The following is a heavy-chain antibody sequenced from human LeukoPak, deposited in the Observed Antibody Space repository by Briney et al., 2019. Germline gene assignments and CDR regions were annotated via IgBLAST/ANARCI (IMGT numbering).Heavy chain of an antibody. Sequence: PGGSLRLSCAASGFTFSNYWMNWVRQAPGKGLEWVSTISSSGGTTYYADSVKGRFTISRDYSKNTLYLQMNSLRAEDTAVYYCAKDGMYSSSSSYYFDYWGQGTLVTVSS. CDR3: AKDGMYSSSSSYYFDY. D-gene: IGHD6-6*01. V-gene: IGHV3-23*01. CDR1: GFTFSNYW. CDR2: ISSSGGTT. J-gene: IGHJ4*02.